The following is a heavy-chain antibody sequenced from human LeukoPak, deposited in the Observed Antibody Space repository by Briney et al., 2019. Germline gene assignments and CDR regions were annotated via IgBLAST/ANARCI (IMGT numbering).Heavy chain of an antibody. Sequence: PSETLSLTCTVSGGSISSYYWSWIRQPPGKGLEWIGEINHSGSTNYNPSLKSRVTISVDTSKNQFSLKLSSVTAADTAVYYCARGTYYYDSSGYYFTFDYWGQGTLVTVSS. CDR2: INHSGST. V-gene: IGHV4-34*01. D-gene: IGHD3-22*01. J-gene: IGHJ4*02. CDR3: ARGTYYYDSSGYYFTFDY. CDR1: GGSISSYY.